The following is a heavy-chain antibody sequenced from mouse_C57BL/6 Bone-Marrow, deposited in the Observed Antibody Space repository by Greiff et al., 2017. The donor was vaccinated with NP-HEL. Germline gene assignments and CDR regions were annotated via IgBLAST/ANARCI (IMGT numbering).Heavy chain of an antibody. CDR2: IRSKSSNYAT. CDR3: VSRYDGYYYWYFDV. CDR1: GFTFNTYA. J-gene: IGHJ1*03. Sequence: EVQLVESGGGLVQPKGSLKLSCAASGFTFNTYAMHWVRQAPGKGLEWVARIRSKSSNYATYYADSVKDRFTISRDDSQSMLYLQMNNLKTEDTAMYYCVSRYDGYYYWYFDVWGTGTTVTVSS. V-gene: IGHV10-3*01. D-gene: IGHD2-3*01.